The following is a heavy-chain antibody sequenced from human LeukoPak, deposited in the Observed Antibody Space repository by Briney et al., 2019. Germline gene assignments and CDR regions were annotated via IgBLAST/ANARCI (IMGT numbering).Heavy chain of an antibody. CDR2: VYPGDSDI. D-gene: IGHD1-1*01. CDR3: ARHRNGADLNAFDI. V-gene: IGHV5-51*01. Sequence: GESLKISCKGSGYSFGIYWIGWVRQMPGKGLEWMGIVYPGDSDIRYSPSFQGQVTISADKPISTAYLQWSSLKASDTAMYYCARHRNGADLNAFDIWGQGTMVTVSS. J-gene: IGHJ3*02. CDR1: GYSFGIYW.